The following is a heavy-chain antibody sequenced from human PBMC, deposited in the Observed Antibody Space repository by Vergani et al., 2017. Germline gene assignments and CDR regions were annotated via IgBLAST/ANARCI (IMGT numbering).Heavy chain of an antibody. V-gene: IGHV3-9*01. CDR3: ARALTRYSSPIDY. D-gene: IGHD6-13*01. J-gene: IGHJ4*02. Sequence: EVQLVESGGGLVQPGRSLRLSCAASGFTFDDYAMHWVRQAPGKGLEWVSGISWNSGSIGYADSVKGRFTISRDNAKNSLYLQMNSLRAEDTAVYYCARALTRYSSPIDYWGQGTLVTVSS. CDR1: GFTFDDYA. CDR2: ISWNSGSI.